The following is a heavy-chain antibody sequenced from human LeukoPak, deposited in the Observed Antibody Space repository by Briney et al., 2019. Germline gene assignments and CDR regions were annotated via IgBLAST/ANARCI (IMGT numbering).Heavy chain of an antibody. V-gene: IGHV4-38-2*02. Sequence: SETLSLTCTVSGYSISSGYYWGWIRQPPGKGLEWIGSIYYSGTTYYNPSLKSRVTISVDTSKNQFSLKLSSVTAADTAVFYCATYTWPPFDYWGQGTLVTVSS. CDR2: IYYSGTT. D-gene: IGHD3-16*01. CDR3: ATYTWPPFDY. CDR1: GYSISSGYY. J-gene: IGHJ4*02.